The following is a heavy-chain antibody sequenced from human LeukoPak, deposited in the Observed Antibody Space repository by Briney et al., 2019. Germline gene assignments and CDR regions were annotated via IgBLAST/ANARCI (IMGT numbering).Heavy chain of an antibody. J-gene: IGHJ4*02. CDR2: IYHSGST. CDR3: ARAMTTEVWLDY. Sequence: KASETLSLTCTVSGGSISSGGYYWSWIRQHPGKGLEWIGYIYHSGSTYYNPSLKSRVTISVDTSKNQFSLKLSSVTAADTAVYYCARAMTTEVWLDYWGQGTLVTVSS. D-gene: IGHD4-17*01. V-gene: IGHV4-31*03. CDR1: GGSISSGGYY.